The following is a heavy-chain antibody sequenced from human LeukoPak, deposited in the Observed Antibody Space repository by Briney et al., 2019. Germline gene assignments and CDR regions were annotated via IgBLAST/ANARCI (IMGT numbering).Heavy chain of an antibody. J-gene: IGHJ4*02. CDR2: IYYSGST. CDR3: ARHPYCSGGSCYPRWYFDY. V-gene: IGHV4-39*01. Sequence: PSDTLSLTCTLSGGSISSRSYYWGWIREPPGKGLEWIEGIYYSGSTCYSPSLKGRVIISGDTSKNQFSMKLSSVTAADTAVYYCARHPYCSGGSCYPRWYFDYGGEGPVVTVS. CDR1: GGSISSRSYY. D-gene: IGHD2-15*01.